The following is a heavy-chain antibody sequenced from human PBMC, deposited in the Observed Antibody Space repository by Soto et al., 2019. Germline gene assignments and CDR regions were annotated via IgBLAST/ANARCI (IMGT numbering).Heavy chain of an antibody. CDR2: TIPILNVA. Sequence: QVQLVQSGAEVKKPGSSVKVFCKASGGTFSTSTFTWVRQAPGQGLEWMGRTIPILNVADYAQDFQGRVTITADKSTSTAYMELTSLTSKDATVYYCARDLTIGSTYSGYDAIDSWGQGTLVTVSS. CDR3: ARDLTIGSTYSGYDAIDS. D-gene: IGHD5-12*01. V-gene: IGHV1-69*08. CDR1: GGTFSTST. J-gene: IGHJ4*02.